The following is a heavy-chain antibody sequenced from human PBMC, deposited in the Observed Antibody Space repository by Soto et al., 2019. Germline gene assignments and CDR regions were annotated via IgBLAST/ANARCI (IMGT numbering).Heavy chain of an antibody. Sequence: PSETLSLTCNVSCGSITGAYYWNWIRQHPGKGLEWIGSIHYRGSTYYNPSLKSRITISLDRSNNQFSLKLSSVTAADTAVYYCARVRDSFGLDVWGQGT. V-gene: IGHV4-31*03. J-gene: IGHJ6*02. CDR3: ARVRDSFGLDV. CDR1: CGSITGAYY. CDR2: IHYRGST. D-gene: IGHD2-15*01.